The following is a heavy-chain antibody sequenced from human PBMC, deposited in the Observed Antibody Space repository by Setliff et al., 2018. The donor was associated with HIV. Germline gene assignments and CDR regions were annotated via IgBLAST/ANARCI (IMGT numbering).Heavy chain of an antibody. J-gene: IGHJ4*02. Sequence: ASVKVSCKASGYTFTSYYMHWVRQAPGQGLEWMGGIIPFTGTTNYAQKFQGRVTITTDESRSIVYMEVSSLRSEDTAVYYCARAPRLTMIRGVFDYWGQGTLVTVSS. CDR2: IIPFTGTT. D-gene: IGHD3-10*01. CDR1: GYTFTSYY. CDR3: ARAPRLTMIRGVFDY. V-gene: IGHV1-46*01.